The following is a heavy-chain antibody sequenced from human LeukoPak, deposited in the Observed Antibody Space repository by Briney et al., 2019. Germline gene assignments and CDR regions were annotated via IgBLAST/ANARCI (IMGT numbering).Heavy chain of an antibody. J-gene: IGHJ5*02. CDR1: RYTFTTYY. CDR3: ARDVSIAVAGGGWFDP. CDR2: INPSSGST. V-gene: IGHV1-46*01. Sequence: ASVRVSCKASRYTFTTYYMHTVRQSPRHELEWMGIINPSSGSTSYAQKFQGRVTMTRDMSTSTVYMELSSLRSEDTAVYCCARDVSIAVAGGGWFDPWGQGTLVTVSS. D-gene: IGHD6-19*01.